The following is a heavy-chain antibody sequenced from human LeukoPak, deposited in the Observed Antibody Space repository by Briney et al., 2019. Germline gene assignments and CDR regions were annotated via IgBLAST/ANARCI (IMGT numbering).Heavy chain of an antibody. CDR1: GFTFSSYA. CDR3: AKASSGSRRVFDY. V-gene: IGHV3-23*01. Sequence: GGSLRLSCAASGFTFSSYAMSWVRQAPGKGLDWVSGISGSGGSTYYADSVKGRFTISRDNSKNTLYLQMNSLRAEDTAVYYCAKASSGSRRVFDYWGQGTLVTVSS. J-gene: IGHJ4*02. D-gene: IGHD1-26*01. CDR2: ISGSGGST.